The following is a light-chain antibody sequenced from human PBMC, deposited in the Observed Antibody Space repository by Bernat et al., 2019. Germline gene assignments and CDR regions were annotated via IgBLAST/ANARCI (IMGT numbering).Light chain of an antibody. V-gene: IGKV1-16*01. Sequence: DIQMTQSPSSLSASLRDTVTITCRASQAISISLAWFQQRPGKAPKSLIYAASNLRSGVPSRFTGSGSGTDFTLTISSLQPEDFGIYYCQQYDSYPLTFGGGTKVDVK. CDR3: QQYDSYPLT. CDR2: AAS. J-gene: IGKJ4*01. CDR1: QAISIS.